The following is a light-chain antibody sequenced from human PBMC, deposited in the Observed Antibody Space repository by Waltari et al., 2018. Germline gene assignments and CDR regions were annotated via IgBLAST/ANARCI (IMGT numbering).Light chain of an antibody. CDR2: GGS. J-gene: IGKJ3*01. CDR1: QSLLHSNGNTY. Sequence: DIVMTQTPLSLPITPGEPASISCRSSQSLLHSNGNTYLHWYLQKPGQSPQLLIYGGSNRASGVPDRFSGSGSGTEFTLKISKVEAEDVGVYYCLQAIAFPFTFGPGTKLDIK. CDR3: LQAIAFPFT. V-gene: IGKV2-40*01.